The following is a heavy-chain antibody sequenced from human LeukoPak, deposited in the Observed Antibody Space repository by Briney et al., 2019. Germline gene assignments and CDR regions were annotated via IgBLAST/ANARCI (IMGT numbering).Heavy chain of an antibody. D-gene: IGHD3-3*01. CDR1: GFTFSNAW. V-gene: IGHV3-15*01. CDR2: IKSKTDGGTT. Sequence: GGSLRLSCAASGFTFSNAWMSWVRQAPGKGLEWVGRIKSKTDGGTTDYAAPVKGRFTISRDDSKNTLYLQMNSLKTEDTAVYYRTTDSRDFWYDYWGQGTLVTVSS. J-gene: IGHJ4*02. CDR3: TTDSRDFWYDY.